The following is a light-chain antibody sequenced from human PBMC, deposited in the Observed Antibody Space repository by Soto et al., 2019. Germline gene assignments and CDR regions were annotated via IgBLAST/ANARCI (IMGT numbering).Light chain of an antibody. CDR2: EVS. CDR3: CSYAGSSTSMV. CDR1: SSDVGSYNL. Sequence: QSALTQPASVSGSPGQSITISCTGTSSDVGSYNLVSWYQQHPGKAPKLMFYEVSKRPSGVSNRFSGSKSGNTASLTISGLQAEDEADYYCCSYAGSSTSMVFGGGTKVTVL. V-gene: IGLV2-23*02. J-gene: IGLJ2*01.